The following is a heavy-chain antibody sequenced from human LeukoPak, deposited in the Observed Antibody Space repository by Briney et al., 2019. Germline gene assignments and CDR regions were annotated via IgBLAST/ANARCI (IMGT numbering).Heavy chain of an antibody. J-gene: IGHJ4*02. D-gene: IGHD6-19*01. CDR1: GVSISSYY. Sequence: SETLSLTCTVSGVSISSYYRSWIWQRPGKGLEWIGYIYYSGSTNYNSSLKSRVTISVDTSKNQFSLKLSSVTAADTAVYYCGIVAVDTFDYWGQGTLVTVSS. V-gene: IGHV4-59*13. CDR3: GIVAVDTFDY. CDR2: IYYSGST.